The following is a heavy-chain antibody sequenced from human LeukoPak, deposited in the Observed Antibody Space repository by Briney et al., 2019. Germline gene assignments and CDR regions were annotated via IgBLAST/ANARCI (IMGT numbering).Heavy chain of an antibody. D-gene: IGHD3-22*01. CDR2: INHSGST. CDR1: GGSISSYY. J-gene: IGHJ4*02. CDR3: ARRKVVITSPIDY. Sequence: SETLSLTCTVSGGSISSYYWSWIRQPPGKGLEWIGEINHSGSTNYNPSLKSRVTISVDTSKNQFSLKLSSVTAADTAVYYCARRKVVITSPIDYWGQGTLVTVSS. V-gene: IGHV4-34*01.